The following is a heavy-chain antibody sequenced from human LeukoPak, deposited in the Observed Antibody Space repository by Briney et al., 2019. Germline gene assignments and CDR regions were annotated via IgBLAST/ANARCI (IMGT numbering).Heavy chain of an antibody. CDR1: GYTFTAYN. V-gene: IGHV1-2*02. J-gene: IGHJ4*02. D-gene: IGHD6-19*01. CDR3: ASYPYASGY. Sequence: GASVKVSCKASGYTFTAYNMDWVRQAPGQGLEWMGWINPNSGDTNYAQKFQGRVTMTRDTSISTAYMELSRLRFDDTAVYYCASYPYASGYWGRGTLVTVSS. CDR2: INPNSGDT.